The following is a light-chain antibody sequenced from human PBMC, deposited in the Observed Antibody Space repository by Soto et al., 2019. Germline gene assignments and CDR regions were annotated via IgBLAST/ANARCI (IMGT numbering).Light chain of an antibody. CDR2: GAS. Sequence: SFSREAISALCCRASQSVSSSHLAWYQQKPGQAPRLLIYGASSRATDIPARFSGSGSGTEFTLTISSLQSEDFAIYYCQQYNTWPNTFGHGTKVDI. V-gene: IGKV3D-15*01. CDR3: QQYNTWPNT. CDR1: QSVSSSH. J-gene: IGKJ1*01.